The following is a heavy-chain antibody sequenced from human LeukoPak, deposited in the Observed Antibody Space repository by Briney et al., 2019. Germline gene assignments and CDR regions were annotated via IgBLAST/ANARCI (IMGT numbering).Heavy chain of an antibody. V-gene: IGHV1-69*05. D-gene: IGHD2-2*01. CDR1: GGTFSSYA. CDR2: IIPIFGTA. CDR3: VREGRYCSSTSCRYYFDY. J-gene: IGHJ4*02. Sequence: ASVKVSCKASGGTFSSYAISWVRQAPGQGLEWMGGIIPIFGTANYAQKFQGRVTITTDESTSTAYMELSSLRSEDTAVYYCVREGRYCSSTSCRYYFDYWGQGTLVTVSS.